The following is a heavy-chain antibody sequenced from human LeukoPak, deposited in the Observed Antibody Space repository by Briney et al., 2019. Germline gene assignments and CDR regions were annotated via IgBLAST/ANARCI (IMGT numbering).Heavy chain of an antibody. D-gene: IGHD3-10*01. CDR2: ISYSGGT. J-gene: IGHJ4*02. V-gene: IGHV4-31*03. Sequence: SSQTLSLTCTVSGGSISSGGYYWSWIRQHPGKGLEWIGYISYSGGTYYNPSLKSRVMISVDTSKNQLSLKLSSVTAADTAVYYCARAELFHTFDYWGQGTLVTVSS. CDR3: ARAELFHTFDY. CDR1: GGSISSGGYY.